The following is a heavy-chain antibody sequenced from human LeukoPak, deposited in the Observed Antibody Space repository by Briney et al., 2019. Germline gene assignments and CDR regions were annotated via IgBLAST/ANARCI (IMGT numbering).Heavy chain of an antibody. Sequence: SETLSLTCAVYGGSFSGYFWSWIRQPPGKGLEWIGEINHSGSTNYNPSLKSRVTISVDTSKNQFSLKLSSVTAADTAVYYCAKHYMGSSYNRGCDCWGQGTQVTVSS. CDR3: AKHYMGSSYNRGCDC. CDR1: GGSFSGYF. J-gene: IGHJ4*02. D-gene: IGHD3-10*01. V-gene: IGHV4-34*01. CDR2: INHSGST.